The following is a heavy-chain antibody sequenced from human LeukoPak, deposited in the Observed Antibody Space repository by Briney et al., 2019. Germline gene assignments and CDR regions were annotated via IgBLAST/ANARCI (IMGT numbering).Heavy chain of an antibody. J-gene: IGHJ4*02. CDR1: GFTFSDYY. Sequence: GGSLRLSCAASGFTFSDYYMSWIRQAPGKGLEWVSYISSSGSIIYYADSVKGRFTISRDNAKNSLYLQMNSLRAEDTAVYYCARDPYHYDSGGNLDYWGQGTLVTVSS. D-gene: IGHD3-22*01. V-gene: IGHV3-11*01. CDR2: ISSSGSII. CDR3: ARDPYHYDSGGNLDY.